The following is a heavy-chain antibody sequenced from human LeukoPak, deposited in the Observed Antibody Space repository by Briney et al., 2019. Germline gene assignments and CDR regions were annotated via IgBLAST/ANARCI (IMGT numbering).Heavy chain of an antibody. Sequence: GASVKVSCKASGGTFSSYAISWVRQAPGQGLEWTGRIIPILGIANYAQKFQGRVTITADKSTSTAYMELSSLRSEDTAVYYCARESPQHSTNTAIPYYWGQGTLVTVSS. CDR2: IIPILGIA. CDR3: ARESPQHSTNTAIPYY. D-gene: IGHD5-18*01. CDR1: GGTFSSYA. V-gene: IGHV1-69*04. J-gene: IGHJ4*02.